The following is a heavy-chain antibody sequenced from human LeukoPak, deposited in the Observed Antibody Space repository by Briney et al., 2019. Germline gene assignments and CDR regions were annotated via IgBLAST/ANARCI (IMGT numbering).Heavy chain of an antibody. CDR3: AKDWIQFNRVFDCFDS. D-gene: IGHD5-18*01. J-gene: IGHJ4*02. Sequence: GGSLRLSCATSGFPFETNAMSWVRQAPGKGLEWVSTIGNTETFYADSVTGRFTISRDNSKNTVNLQMNRLRVEDTAIYYCAKDWIQFNRVFDCFDSWGQGTLVTVSS. V-gene: IGHV3-23*01. CDR1: GFPFETNA. CDR2: IGNTET.